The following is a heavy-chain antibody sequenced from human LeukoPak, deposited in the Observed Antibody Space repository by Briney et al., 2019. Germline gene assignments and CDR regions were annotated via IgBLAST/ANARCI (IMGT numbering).Heavy chain of an antibody. CDR2: IYDTGNT. V-gene: IGHV4-59*01. J-gene: IGHJ4*02. CDR3: ARATPWLLPGY. D-gene: IGHD3-22*01. CDR1: GGSISSYY. Sequence: SETLSLTCTVSGGSISSYYWSWVRQPPGKGLEWIGHIYDTGNTNYNPSLESRVTISVDSSKNQFSLRLTSVTAADTAVYFCARATPWLLPGYWGQGTLVTVSS.